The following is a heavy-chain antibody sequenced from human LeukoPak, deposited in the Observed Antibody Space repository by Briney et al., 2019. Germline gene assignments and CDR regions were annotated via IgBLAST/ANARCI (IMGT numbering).Heavy chain of an antibody. CDR2: INPDGSRT. D-gene: IGHD1-26*01. J-gene: IGHJ3*02. CDR3: SWDHTGKEDI. CDR1: GSTFRNYW. Sequence: GGSLRLSCAVSGSTFRNYWMHWVRQAPGKGLVWVARINPDGSRTDYADFVAGRFTISRDNAKSTLFLQMNSLRADDTAVYYCSWDHTGKEDIWGQGTMVTVSS. V-gene: IGHV3-74*01.